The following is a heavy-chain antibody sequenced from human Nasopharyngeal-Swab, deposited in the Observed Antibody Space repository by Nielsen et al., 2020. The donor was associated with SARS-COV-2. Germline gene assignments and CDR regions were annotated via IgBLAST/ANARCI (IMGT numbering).Heavy chain of an antibody. Sequence: GESLKISCAASGFTFSSYAMHWVRQAPGKGLEWVAVISYDGSNKYYADSVKGRFTISRDNSKNTLYLQMNSLRVEDTAVYYCGASSRAFDIWGQGTMVTVSS. CDR3: GASSRAFDI. CDR2: ISYDGSNK. J-gene: IGHJ3*02. V-gene: IGHV3-30-3*01. D-gene: IGHD6-13*01. CDR1: GFTFSSYA.